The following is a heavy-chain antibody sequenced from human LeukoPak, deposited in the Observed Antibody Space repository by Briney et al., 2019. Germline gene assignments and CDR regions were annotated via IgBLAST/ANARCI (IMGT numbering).Heavy chain of an antibody. Sequence: SETLSLTCTVSGYSISSGYYWGWIRQPPGKGLEWIGEINHSGSTNYNPSLKSRVTISVDTSKNQFSLKLSSVTAADTAVYYCARRLQYYDSSGFLYYFDYWGQGTLVTVSS. CDR2: INHSGST. J-gene: IGHJ4*02. V-gene: IGHV4-38-2*02. CDR1: GYSISSGYY. D-gene: IGHD3-22*01. CDR3: ARRLQYYDSSGFLYYFDY.